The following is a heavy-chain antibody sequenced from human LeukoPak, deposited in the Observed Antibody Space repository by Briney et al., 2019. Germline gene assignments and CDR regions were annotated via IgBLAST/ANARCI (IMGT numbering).Heavy chain of an antibody. D-gene: IGHD4-17*01. J-gene: IGHJ4*02. CDR1: GFTFNTFA. CDR3: AKSGVRPVTTGDY. V-gene: IGHV3-23*01. CDR2: ISESGGNT. Sequence: PGGSLRLSGAVSGFTFNTFAMSWVRQAPGTGLEWVSGISESGGNTYYTDSVKGRFTISRDNFKNTVYLQMNSLRVDDTAIYYCAKSGVRPVTTGDYWGQGTLVTVSS.